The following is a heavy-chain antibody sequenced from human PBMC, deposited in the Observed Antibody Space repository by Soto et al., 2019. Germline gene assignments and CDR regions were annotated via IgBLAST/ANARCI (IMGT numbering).Heavy chain of an antibody. V-gene: IGHV3-30-3*01. CDR2: ISYDGSNK. D-gene: IGHD3-9*01. J-gene: IGHJ4*02. CDR1: GFTFSSYA. CDR3: ARGEYDILTGYLDY. Sequence: GGSLRLSCAASGFTFSSYAMHWVRQAPGKGLEWVAVISYDGSNKYYADSVKGRFTISRDNSKNTLYLQMNSLRAEDTAVYYCARGEYDILTGYLDYWGQGTLVTVSS.